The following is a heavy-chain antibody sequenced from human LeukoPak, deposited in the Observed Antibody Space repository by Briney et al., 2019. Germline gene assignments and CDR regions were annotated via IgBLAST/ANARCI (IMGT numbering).Heavy chain of an antibody. CDR3: ARGTGMVPDY. J-gene: IGHJ4*02. V-gene: IGHV3-53*01. Sequence: GGSLRLSCAASGFTVGSNYMSWVRQAPGKGLEWVSVLYSGGSAYYADSVKGRFTISRDNSKNTVYLQMNSLRAEDTAVYYCARGTGMVPDYWGQGTLVTVSS. CDR1: GFTVGSNY. CDR2: LYSGGSA. D-gene: IGHD5-18*01.